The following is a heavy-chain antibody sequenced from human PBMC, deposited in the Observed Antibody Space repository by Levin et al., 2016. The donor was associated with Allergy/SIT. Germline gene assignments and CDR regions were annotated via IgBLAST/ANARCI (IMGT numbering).Heavy chain of an antibody. CDR2: IYYSGST. Sequence: WIRQPPGKGLEWIGSIYYSGSTYYNPSLKSRVTISVDTSKNQFSLKLSSVTAADTAVYYCARTTTVVTPRNFYYYYGMDVWGQGTTVTVSS. V-gene: IGHV4-39*01. D-gene: IGHD4-23*01. CDR3: ARTTTVVTPRNFYYYYGMDV. J-gene: IGHJ6*02.